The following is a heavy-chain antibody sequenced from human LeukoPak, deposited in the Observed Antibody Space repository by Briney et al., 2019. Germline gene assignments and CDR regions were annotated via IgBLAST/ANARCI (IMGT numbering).Heavy chain of an antibody. D-gene: IGHD5-18*01. V-gene: IGHV3-21*01. CDR3: AREDRIQLWLRDDYYYYYMDV. CDR1: GFTFSSYS. J-gene: IGHJ6*03. Sequence: GGSLRLSCAASGFTFSSYSMNWVRQAPGKGLEWVSSISSSSSYIYYADSVKGRFTISRDNAKNSLYLQMNSLRAEDTAVYYCAREDRIQLWLRDDYYYYYMDVWGKGTTVTVSS. CDR2: ISSSSSYI.